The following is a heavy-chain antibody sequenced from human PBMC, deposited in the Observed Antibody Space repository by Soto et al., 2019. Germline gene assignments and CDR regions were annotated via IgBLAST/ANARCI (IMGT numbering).Heavy chain of an antibody. J-gene: IGHJ6*02. V-gene: IGHV3-30*03. CDR2: ISYDGSNK. CDR1: GFTFSSYG. CDR3: AILNYDFWSGYPHYYYGMDV. Sequence: GGSLRLSCAASGFTFSSYGMRWVRQAPGKGLEWVAVISYDGSNKYYADSVKGRFTISRDNSKNTLYLQMNSLRAEDTAVYYCAILNYDFWSGYPHYYYGMDVWGQGTTVTVSS. D-gene: IGHD3-3*01.